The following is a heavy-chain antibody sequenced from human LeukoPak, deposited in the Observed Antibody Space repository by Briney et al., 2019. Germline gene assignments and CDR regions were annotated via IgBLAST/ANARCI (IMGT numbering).Heavy chain of an antibody. CDR3: ARDADSSGYYPGYLDL. CDR2: IDYSGST. J-gene: IGHJ2*01. Sequence: PSETLSLTCTVSGASISTYYWSWIRQPPGKGLEWIGYIDYSGSTNYNPSLKSRATISVDTSKNQFSMKLSSVTGADTAVYSCARDADSSGYYPGYLDLWGRGTLVTVSS. CDR1: GASISTYY. D-gene: IGHD3-22*01. V-gene: IGHV4-59*01.